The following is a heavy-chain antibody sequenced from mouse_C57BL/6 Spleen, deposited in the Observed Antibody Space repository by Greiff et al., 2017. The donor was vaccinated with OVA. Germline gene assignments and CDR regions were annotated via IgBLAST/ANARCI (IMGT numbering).Heavy chain of an antibody. V-gene: IGHV1-59*01. CDR3: AREGRLRREFAY. CDR1: GYTFTSYW. Sequence: QVQLQQPGAELVRPGTSVKLSCKASGYTFTSYWMHWVKQRPGQGLEWIGVIDPSDSYTNYNQKFKGKATLTVDTSSSTAYMQLSSLTSEDSAVYYCAREGRLRREFAYWGQGTLVTVSA. D-gene: IGHD2-4*01. CDR2: IDPSDSYT. J-gene: IGHJ3*01.